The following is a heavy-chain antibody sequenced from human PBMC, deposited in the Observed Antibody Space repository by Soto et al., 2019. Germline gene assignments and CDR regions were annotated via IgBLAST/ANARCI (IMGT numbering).Heavy chain of an antibody. J-gene: IGHJ4*02. D-gene: IGHD6-6*01. V-gene: IGHV1-18*04. CDR3: ARSLSAVTARRGIGDY. CDR2: ISGYTGNT. CDR1: GYTFTTYG. Sequence: QVQLVQSGAEVKKPGASVRVSCKASGYTFTTYGVIWVRQAPGQGLEWMGWISGYTGNTNYAQNLHGRVTLTTDTSTGTAYMDLRSLRSDDTAVYYCARSLSAVTARRGIGDYRGQGTLVTVSS.